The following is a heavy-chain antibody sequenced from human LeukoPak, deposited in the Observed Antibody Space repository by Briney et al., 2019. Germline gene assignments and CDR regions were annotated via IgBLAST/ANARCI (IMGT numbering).Heavy chain of an antibody. D-gene: IGHD6-13*01. CDR2: INPSGGST. J-gene: IGHJ4*02. CDR3: ARVDANSWYGHDY. Sequence: ASVKVSCKASGYTFTSYYMHWVRQAPGQGLEWMGIINPSGGSTNYAQKFQARVTMPTDTSTSTAYMELRSLISDDTAVYYCARVDANSWYGHDYWGQGTLITVSS. V-gene: IGHV1-46*01. CDR1: GYTFTSYY.